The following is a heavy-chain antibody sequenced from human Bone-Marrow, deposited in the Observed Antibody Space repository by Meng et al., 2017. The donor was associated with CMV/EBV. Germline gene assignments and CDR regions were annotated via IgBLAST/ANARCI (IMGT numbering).Heavy chain of an antibody. CDR2: IYHSGST. CDR3: GSGGSYYPYYFDY. Sequence: SEPLSLTCTVSGYSISSGYYWGWIRQPPGKGLEWIGSIYHSGSTYYNPSLKSRVTISVDTSKNQFSLKLSSVTAADTAVYYCGSGGSYYPYYFDYWGQGTLVTVSS. V-gene: IGHV4-38-2*02. D-gene: IGHD1-26*01. CDR1: GYSISSGYY. J-gene: IGHJ4*02.